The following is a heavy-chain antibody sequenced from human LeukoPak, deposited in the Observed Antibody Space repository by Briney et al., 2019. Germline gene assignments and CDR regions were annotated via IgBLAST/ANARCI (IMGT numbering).Heavy chain of an antibody. CDR2: MYYTGST. J-gene: IGHJ4*02. CDR1: GGSLNNYY. Sequence: PSETLSLTCTVSGGSLNNYYWSWIRQPPGKGLEWIGYMYYTGSTYYNPSLKSRVTISVDTSKNQFSLKLRSVTAADTAVYYCASSRPLGSNNDYYTPFDYWGQGTLVTVSA. CDR3: ASSRPLGSNNDYYTPFDY. D-gene: IGHD2-21*02. V-gene: IGHV4-59*01.